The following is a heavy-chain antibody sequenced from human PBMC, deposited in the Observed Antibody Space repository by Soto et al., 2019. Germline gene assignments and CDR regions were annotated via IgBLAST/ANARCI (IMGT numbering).Heavy chain of an antibody. J-gene: IGHJ6*02. V-gene: IGHV3-30-3*01. CDR2: ISYDGSNK. Sequence: PRGVLRLSCAASGFIFSGYAMHWVRQAPGKGLEWVALISYDGSNKYYADSVKGRFTISRDSSKNTMYLQMNSLRAEDTAVFYCARGSGGYSYYGVDVWGQGTTVTVSS. CDR1: GFIFSGYA. D-gene: IGHD3-16*01. CDR3: ARGSGGYSYYGVDV.